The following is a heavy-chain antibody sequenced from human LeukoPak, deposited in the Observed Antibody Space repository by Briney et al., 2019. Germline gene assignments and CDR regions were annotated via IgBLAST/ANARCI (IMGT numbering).Heavy chain of an antibody. J-gene: IGHJ4*02. CDR3: AREDSGRYRYYFDY. Sequence: SETLSLTCTVSGGSISSGSYYWSWIRQPPGKGLEWIGYIYYSGSTNYNPSLKSRVTISVDTSKNQFSLRLSSVTAADTAMYYCAREDSGRYRYYFDYWAQGTLVTVSS. CDR1: GGSISSGSYY. CDR2: IYYSGST. D-gene: IGHD1-26*01. V-gene: IGHV4-61*01.